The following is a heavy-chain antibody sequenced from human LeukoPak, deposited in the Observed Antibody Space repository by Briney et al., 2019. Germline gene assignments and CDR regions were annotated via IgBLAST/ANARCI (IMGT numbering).Heavy chain of an antibody. CDR3: ARHGAAVAGTKEDSYYFDY. Sequence: SETLSLTCTVSGGSISSSSYYWGWIRQPPGKGLEWIGSIYYSGSTYYNPSLKSRVTISVDTSKNQFSLKLSSVTAADTAVYYCARHGAAVAGTKEDSYYFDYWGQGTLVTVSS. J-gene: IGHJ4*02. CDR1: GGSISSSSYY. V-gene: IGHV4-39*01. D-gene: IGHD6-19*01. CDR2: IYYSGST.